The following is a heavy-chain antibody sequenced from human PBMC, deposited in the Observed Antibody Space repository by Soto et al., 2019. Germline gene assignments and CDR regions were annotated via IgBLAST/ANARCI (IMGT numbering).Heavy chain of an antibody. Sequence: QVQLVQSGAEVKKPGSSVKVSCKASGGTFSSYAISWVRQAPGQGLEWMGGIIQIFGTANYAQKYEGRVTITADESTSTAYMELSSLRSEDTAVYYCQCPYARDGYNYVGYWGQGTLVTVSS. CDR3: QCPYARDGYNYVGY. CDR1: GGTFSSYA. CDR2: IIQIFGTA. V-gene: IGHV1-69*01. J-gene: IGHJ4*02. D-gene: IGHD5-12*01.